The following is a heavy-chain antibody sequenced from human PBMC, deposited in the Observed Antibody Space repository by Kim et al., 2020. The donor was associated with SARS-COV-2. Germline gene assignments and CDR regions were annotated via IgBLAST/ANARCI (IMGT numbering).Heavy chain of an antibody. J-gene: IGHJ4*02. CDR2: INPNSGGT. CDR3: AREYSGSYSALTD. Sequence: ASVKVSCKASGYTFTGYYMHWVRQAPGQGLEWMGWINPNSGGTNYAQKFQGWVTMTRDTSISTAYMELSRLRSDDTAVYYCAREYSGSYSALTDWGQGTLVTVSS. CDR1: GYTFTGYY. V-gene: IGHV1-2*04. D-gene: IGHD1-26*01.